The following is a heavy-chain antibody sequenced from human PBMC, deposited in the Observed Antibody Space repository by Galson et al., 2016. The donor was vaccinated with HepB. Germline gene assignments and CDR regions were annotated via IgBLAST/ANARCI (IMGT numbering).Heavy chain of an antibody. Sequence: SLRLSCAASGFTFSSYAMNWVRQAPGKGLEWVSGIGGSAGSTSYADSVKGRFTISRDNSKNTLYVQMNSLRAEDTAVYYCAKDRGVILAHSHAMDVWGQGTTVTVSS. V-gene: IGHV3-23*01. CDR2: IGGSAGST. CDR3: AKDRGVILAHSHAMDV. J-gene: IGHJ6*02. D-gene: IGHD3-3*01. CDR1: GFTFSSYA.